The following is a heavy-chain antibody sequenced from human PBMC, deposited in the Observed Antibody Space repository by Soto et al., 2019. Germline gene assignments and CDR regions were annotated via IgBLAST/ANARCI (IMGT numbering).Heavy chain of an antibody. CDR3: ARPQAAMNYYYYGMDV. Sequence: LSCAASGFTFSSYWMSWVRQAPGKGLEWVANIKQDGSEKYYVDSVKGRFTISRDNAKNSLYLQMNSLRAEDTAVYYCARPQAAMNYYYYGMDVWGQGTTVTVSS. J-gene: IGHJ6*02. CDR2: IKQDGSEK. D-gene: IGHD2-2*01. V-gene: IGHV3-7*05. CDR1: GFTFSSYW.